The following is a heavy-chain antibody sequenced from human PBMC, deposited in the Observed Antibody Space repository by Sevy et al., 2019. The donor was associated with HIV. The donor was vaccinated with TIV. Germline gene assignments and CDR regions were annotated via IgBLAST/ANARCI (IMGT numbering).Heavy chain of an antibody. Sequence: GGCLRLSCAASGFTFSSYAMSWVRQAPGKGLERVSAISGSGGSTYYADSVKGRFTISRDNSKNTLYLQMNSLRAEDTAVYYCAKRYVPGSYYSSHRAHQLDNWFDPWGQGTLVTVSS. CDR2: ISGSGGST. CDR3: AKRYVPGSYYSSHRAHQLDNWFDP. D-gene: IGHD3-10*01. V-gene: IGHV3-23*01. J-gene: IGHJ5*02. CDR1: GFTFSSYA.